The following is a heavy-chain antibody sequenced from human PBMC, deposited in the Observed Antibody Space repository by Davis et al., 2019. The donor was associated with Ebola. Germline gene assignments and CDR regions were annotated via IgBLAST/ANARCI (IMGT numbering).Heavy chain of an antibody. V-gene: IGHV5-51*01. CDR1: GYSFTTYW. D-gene: IGHD2/OR15-2a*01. CDR3: ARHEVEYASGTDGMDV. CDR2: IHPGDSDT. J-gene: IGHJ6*04. Sequence: GESLKISCKASGYSFTTYWIDWVRQMPGKGLEWMGNIHPGDSDTRYSPSFRGQVTISVDKSISTAYLQWSSLKASDTAMYYCARHEVEYASGTDGMDVWGNGTSVTVSS.